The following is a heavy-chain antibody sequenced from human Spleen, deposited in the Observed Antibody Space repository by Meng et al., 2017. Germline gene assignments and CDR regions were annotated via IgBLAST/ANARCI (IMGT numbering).Heavy chain of an antibody. CDR2: ISSSSSYI. Sequence: GESLKISCAASAFTFSSYAMSWVRQAPGKGLEWVSSISSSSSYIYYADSVKGRFTISRDNSKNTLYLQMNSLRAEDTAVYYCARDSGSSGDYWGQGTLVTVSS. V-gene: IGHV3-21*01. CDR1: AFTFSSYA. D-gene: IGHD1-26*01. J-gene: IGHJ4*02. CDR3: ARDSGSSGDY.